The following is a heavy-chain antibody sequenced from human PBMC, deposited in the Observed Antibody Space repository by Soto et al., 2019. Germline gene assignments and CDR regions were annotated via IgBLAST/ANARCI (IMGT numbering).Heavy chain of an antibody. CDR1: GGTFSSYA. J-gene: IGHJ6*02. D-gene: IGHD2-8*01. CDR2: IIPIFGTA. CDR3: AGNVWVSFYYYGMYV. Sequence: APGKVSCKAPGGTFSSYAISWERQAPGQGLEWMGGIIPIFGTANYAQKFQGRVTITADRSTSTAYMELCFLRSQDTAVYYCAGNVWVSFYYYGMYVWVQATTVAVSS. V-gene: IGHV1-69*06.